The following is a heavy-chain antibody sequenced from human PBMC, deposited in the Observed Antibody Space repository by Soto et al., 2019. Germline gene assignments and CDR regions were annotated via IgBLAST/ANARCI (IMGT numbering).Heavy chain of an antibody. V-gene: IGHV3-21*01. J-gene: IGHJ4*02. CDR3: AVIAARSPAFNFDY. CDR1: GFTFSRYI. Sequence: GSLRLSCAASGFTFSRYIMNWVRQAPGKGLEWVSSISSSSSYIYYADSVKGRFTISRDNAKNSLYLQMNSLRAEDTAVYYCAVIAARSPAFNFDYWGQGTLVTVSS. CDR2: ISSSSSYI. D-gene: IGHD6-6*01.